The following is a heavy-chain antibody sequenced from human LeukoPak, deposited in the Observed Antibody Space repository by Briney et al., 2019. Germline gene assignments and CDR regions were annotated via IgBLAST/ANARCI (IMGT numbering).Heavy chain of an antibody. CDR3: ARGDGYNSYYFDY. CDR1: GFTVSSNY. Sequence: GGSLRLSCAASGFTVSSNYMSWVRQAPGKWLEWVSVIYSGGSTYYADSVKGRFTISRDNSKNTLYLQMNSLRAEDTAVYYCARGDGYNSYYFDYWGQGTLVTVSS. V-gene: IGHV3-53*01. J-gene: IGHJ4*02. D-gene: IGHD5-24*01. CDR2: IYSGGST.